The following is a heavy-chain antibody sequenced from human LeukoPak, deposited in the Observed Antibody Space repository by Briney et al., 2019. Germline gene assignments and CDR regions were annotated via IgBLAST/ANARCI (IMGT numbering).Heavy chain of an antibody. Sequence: SETLSLTCTVSGGSISSSSYNWAWIRQPPGKGLEWIGSIYYSGSTFYSPSLKSRVTLSVDTSKNQFSLKLSSVTAADTAVYFCSRETTSTSWYWGQGTLVTVSS. CDR3: SRETTSTSWY. D-gene: IGHD6-13*01. CDR1: GGSISSSSYN. CDR2: IYYSGST. V-gene: IGHV4-39*01. J-gene: IGHJ4*02.